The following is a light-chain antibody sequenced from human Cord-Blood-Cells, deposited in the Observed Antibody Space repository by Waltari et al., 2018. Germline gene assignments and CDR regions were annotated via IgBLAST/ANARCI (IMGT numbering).Light chain of an antibody. J-gene: IGKJ2*01. CDR2: GAS. CDR3: QQYNNWPPMYT. V-gene: IGKV3-15*01. Sequence: EIVMTQSQATLSVSPGARATLSCRASQSVSSNLAWYQQKPGQAPRLLLYGASTRATGIPARFSGSGSGTEFTLTISSLQSEDFAVYYCQQYNNWPPMYTFGQGTKLEIK. CDR1: QSVSSN.